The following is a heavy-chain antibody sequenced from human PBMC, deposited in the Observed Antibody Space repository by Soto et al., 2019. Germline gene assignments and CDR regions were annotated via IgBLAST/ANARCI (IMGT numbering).Heavy chain of an antibody. Sequence: SETLSLTCTVSGGSISSGGYYWSWIRQHPGKGLEWIGYIYYSGRAYYNPSLHSRVSIAVDTTENQFSLKLTSVTAADTSVYYCARGSFSSSSSWFDPWGRGTLVTVSS. D-gene: IGHD6-6*01. J-gene: IGHJ5*02. CDR3: ARGSFSSSSSWFDP. CDR1: GGSISSGGYY. CDR2: IYYSGRA. V-gene: IGHV4-31*03.